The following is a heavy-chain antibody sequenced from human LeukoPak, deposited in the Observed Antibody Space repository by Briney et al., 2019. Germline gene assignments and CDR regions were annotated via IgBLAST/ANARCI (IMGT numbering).Heavy chain of an antibody. D-gene: IGHD3-22*01. CDR1: GLTFSTYV. J-gene: IGHJ4*02. Sequence: GGSLRLSCAASGLTFSTYVMSWVRQAPGKGLEWVPSISGSGGSTYYADSVKGRFTISRDNSKNTLYLQMNSLRAEDTAVYYCAKVAAMIIDHWGQGTLVSVSS. CDR2: ISGSGGST. CDR3: AKVAAMIIDH. V-gene: IGHV3-23*01.